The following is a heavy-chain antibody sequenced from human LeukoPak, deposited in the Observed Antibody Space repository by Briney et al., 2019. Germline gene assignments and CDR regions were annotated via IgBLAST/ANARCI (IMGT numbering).Heavy chain of an antibody. CDR1: GYTFTGYY. J-gene: IGHJ6*02. CDR2: INPNSGGT. Sequence: ASVKVSCKASGYTFTGYYMHWVRQAPGQGLEWMGWINPNSGGTNYAQKFQGRVTMTRDTSISTAYMELSRLRSDDTAVYYCARDSENSSGWYYYYGMDVWGQGTTVTVSS. CDR3: ARDSENSSGWYYYYGMDV. V-gene: IGHV1-2*02. D-gene: IGHD6-19*01.